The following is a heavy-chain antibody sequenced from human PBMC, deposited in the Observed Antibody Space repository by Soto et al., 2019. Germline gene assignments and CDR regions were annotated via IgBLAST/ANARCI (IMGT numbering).Heavy chain of an antibody. CDR3: ARGYYWHDY. CDR1: GFTFSSYA. V-gene: IGHV3-30-3*01. D-gene: IGHD1-20*01. Sequence: VQLVESGGGVVQPGRSLRLSCAASGFTFSSYAMHWVRQAPGKGLEWVAVISYDGSNKYYADSVKGRFTISRDNSKNTLYLQMNSLRAEDTAVYYCARGYYWHDYWGQGTLVTVSS. CDR2: ISYDGSNK. J-gene: IGHJ4*02.